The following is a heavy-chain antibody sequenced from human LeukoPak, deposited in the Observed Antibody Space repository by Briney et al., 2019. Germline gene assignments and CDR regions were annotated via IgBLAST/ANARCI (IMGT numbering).Heavy chain of an antibody. CDR3: ARGPLAARQSEFDP. CDR2: IYYSGST. D-gene: IGHD6-13*01. V-gene: IGHV4-59*01. Sequence: SETLSLTCTVSGGSISSYYWSWIRQPPGKGLEWIGYIYYSGSTNYNPSLKSRVTISVDTSKNQFSLKLSSVTAADTAVYYCARGPLAARQSEFDPWGQGTLVTVSS. J-gene: IGHJ5*02. CDR1: GGSISSYY.